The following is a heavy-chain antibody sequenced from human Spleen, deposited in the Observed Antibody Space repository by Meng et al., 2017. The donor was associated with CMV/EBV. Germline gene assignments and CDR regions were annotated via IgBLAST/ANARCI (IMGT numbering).Heavy chain of an antibody. Sequence: GESLKISCAASGFSFRSYWMHWVRQAPGKGLVWVSRISGDESSAGYADSVEGRFTISRDNAKNTLYLQMNSLRAEDTGVYYCASAGSVRRLGHFYDWGQGTLVTVSS. CDR1: GFSFRSYW. J-gene: IGHJ4*02. D-gene: IGHD3-16*01. CDR3: ASAGSVRRLGHFYD. V-gene: IGHV3-74*01. CDR2: ISGDESSA.